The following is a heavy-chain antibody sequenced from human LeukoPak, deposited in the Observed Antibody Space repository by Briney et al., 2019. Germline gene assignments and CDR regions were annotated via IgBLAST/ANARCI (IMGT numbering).Heavy chain of an antibody. CDR2: ISSSGSTM. CDR1: GFTFSDYY. V-gene: IGHV3-11*04. J-gene: IGHJ3*02. CDR3: ARVGTLTADAFDI. Sequence: GGSLRLSCAASGFTFSDYYMSWTRQAPGKGLEWVSYISSSGSTMYYADSVKGRFTISRDNAKNSLYLQMNSLRAEDTAVYCCARVGTLTADAFDIWGQGTMVTVSS. D-gene: IGHD1-14*01.